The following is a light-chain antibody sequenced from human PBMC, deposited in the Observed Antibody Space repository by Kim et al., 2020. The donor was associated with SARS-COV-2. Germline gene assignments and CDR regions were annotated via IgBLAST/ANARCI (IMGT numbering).Light chain of an antibody. Sequence: IAISCPGTRGTVGGYKYASWYQQHPGKAPKLVIYEVDNRPSGVSIRFSGSKSGNTASLTISGLQAEDEADYYCSSYIRGSTNYVFGTGTKVTVL. CDR1: RGTVGGYKY. CDR3: SSYIRGSTNYV. CDR2: EVD. V-gene: IGLV2-14*01. J-gene: IGLJ1*01.